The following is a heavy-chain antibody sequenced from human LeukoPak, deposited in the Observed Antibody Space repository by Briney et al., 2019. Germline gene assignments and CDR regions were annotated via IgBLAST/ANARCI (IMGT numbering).Heavy chain of an antibody. D-gene: IGHD3-3*01. Sequence: GGSLRLSCAASGFTFSSYSMNWVRQAPGKGLEWVSSISSGSVYIYSADSVKGRFTISRDNAKNSLYLQMNSLRAEDTAVYYCASPLTWSGYFPFDYWGQGTLVTVSS. J-gene: IGHJ4*02. V-gene: IGHV3-21*01. CDR3: ASPLTWSGYFPFDY. CDR1: GFTFSSYS. CDR2: ISSGSVYI.